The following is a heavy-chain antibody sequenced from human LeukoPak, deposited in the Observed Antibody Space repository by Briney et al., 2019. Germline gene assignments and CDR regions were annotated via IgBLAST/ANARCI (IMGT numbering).Heavy chain of an antibody. V-gene: IGHV4-34*01. CDR2: INHSGST. Sequence: PSETLSLTCAVYGGSFSGYYWSWLRQPPGKGLEWIGEINHSGSTNYNPSLKSRVTISVDTSKNQFSLKLSSVTAADTAVYYCARARIAARRGWFDPWGQGTLVTVSS. J-gene: IGHJ5*02. D-gene: IGHD6-6*01. CDR3: ARARIAARRGWFDP. CDR1: GGSFSGYY.